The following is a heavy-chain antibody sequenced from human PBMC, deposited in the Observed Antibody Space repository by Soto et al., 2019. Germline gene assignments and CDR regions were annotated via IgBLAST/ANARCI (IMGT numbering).Heavy chain of an antibody. J-gene: IGHJ5*02. V-gene: IGHV3-23*01. D-gene: IGHD2-15*01. CDR2: ISGSGGST. CDR3: AKEKIRPRCCNWLDP. CDR1: GFTFSNYA. Sequence: HPGGSLRLSCAASGFTFSNYAVTWVRQAPGKGLEWVSTISGSGGSTYYADSVKGRFTISRDDSKNTLYLQMNSLRAEDTAVYYCAKEKIRPRCCNWLDPWGQGTLVTVS.